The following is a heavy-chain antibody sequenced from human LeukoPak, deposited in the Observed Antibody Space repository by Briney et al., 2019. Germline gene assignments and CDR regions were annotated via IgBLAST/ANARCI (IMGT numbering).Heavy chain of an antibody. CDR3: GRDFLGESGAGGP. J-gene: IGHJ5*02. V-gene: IGHV3-21*01. Sequence: GGSLRLSCAASGFTFSNYWLTWVRQAPGQGLEWASSISPSGSSTWHADSVKGRFTISRDNAKNSVLLQMTNLRVDDTAVYYCGRDFLGESGAGGPWGQGILVTVSS. CDR2: ISPSGSST. D-gene: IGHD3-10*01. CDR1: GFTFSNYW.